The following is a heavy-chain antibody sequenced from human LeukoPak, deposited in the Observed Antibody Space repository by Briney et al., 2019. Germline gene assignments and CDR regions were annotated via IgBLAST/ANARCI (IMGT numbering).Heavy chain of an antibody. J-gene: IGHJ3*02. V-gene: IGHV4-31*03. CDR3: ARADYYDSSGRSQAFDI. Sequence: SETLSLTCTVSGGSISSGGYYWSWIRQHPGKGLEWILYIYYSGSTYYNPSLKSRVTISVDTSKNQFSLKLSSVTAADTAVYYCARADYYDSSGRSQAFDIWGQGTMVTVSS. CDR2: IYYSGST. CDR1: GGSISSGGYY. D-gene: IGHD3-22*01.